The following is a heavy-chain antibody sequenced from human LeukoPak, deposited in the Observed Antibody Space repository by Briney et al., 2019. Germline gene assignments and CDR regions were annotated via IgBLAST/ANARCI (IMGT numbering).Heavy chain of an antibody. V-gene: IGHV1-46*01. CDR3: ARDAPGGYYGSGTSVY. CDR1: GYTFTSYY. CDR2: INPSGGST. Sequence: GASVKVSCKASGYTFTSYYMHWVRQAPGQGLEWMGIINPSGGSTSYAQKFQGRVTMTRDTSTSTVYMELSSLRSEDTAVYYCARDAPGGYYGSGTSVYWGQGTLVTVSS. J-gene: IGHJ4*02. D-gene: IGHD3-10*01.